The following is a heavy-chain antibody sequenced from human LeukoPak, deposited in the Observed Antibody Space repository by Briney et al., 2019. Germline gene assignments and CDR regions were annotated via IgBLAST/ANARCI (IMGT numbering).Heavy chain of an antibody. J-gene: IGHJ4*02. CDR3: ARGSTWSDY. D-gene: IGHD6-13*01. CDR1: GGSINSTKW. Sequence: SGTLSLTCAVSGGSINSTKWWTWVRQPPGKGLEWIGEIYHSGVTNYNPSLKSPVTISADKSRNQFSLKLYSVTAADAAVYYCARGSTWSDYWGQGTLVTVSS. V-gene: IGHV4-4*02. CDR2: IYHSGVT.